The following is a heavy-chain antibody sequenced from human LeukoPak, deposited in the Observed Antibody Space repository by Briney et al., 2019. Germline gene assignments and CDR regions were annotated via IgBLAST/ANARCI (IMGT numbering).Heavy chain of an antibody. CDR1: GYTFTGYY. D-gene: IGHD5-18*01. Sequence: ASVKVSCKASGYTFTGYYMHWVRQAPGQGLEWMGWINPNSGGTNYAQKFQGWVTMTRDTSISTAYMELSRLRSDDTAVYYCARSPGTGYSYGYGMDVWGQGTTVTVSS. CDR2: INPNSGGT. V-gene: IGHV1-2*04. J-gene: IGHJ6*02. CDR3: ARSPGTGYSYGYGMDV.